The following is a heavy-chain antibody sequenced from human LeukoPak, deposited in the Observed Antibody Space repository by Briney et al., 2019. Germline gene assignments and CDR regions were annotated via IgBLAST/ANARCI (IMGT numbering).Heavy chain of an antibody. Sequence: GGSLRLSCAASGFTFSTFSMNWVRQAPGKGLEWVSFIYSDNTHYSDSVKGRFTISRDNSKNTLYLQMNSLRAEDTAVYYCARRAGAYSHPYDYWGQGTLVTVSS. J-gene: IGHJ4*02. CDR3: ARRAGAYSHPYDY. CDR2: IYSDNT. CDR1: GFTFSTFS. V-gene: IGHV3-53*01. D-gene: IGHD4/OR15-4a*01.